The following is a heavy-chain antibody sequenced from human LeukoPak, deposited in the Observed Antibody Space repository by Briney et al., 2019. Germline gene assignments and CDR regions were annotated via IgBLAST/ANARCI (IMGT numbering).Heavy chain of an antibody. CDR1: GGSISSYY. V-gene: IGHV4-59*01. D-gene: IGHD6-13*01. CDR3: ARAKIGAAAGIPTYYYYGMDV. J-gene: IGHJ6*02. Sequence: SETLSLTCTVSGGSISSYYWSWIRQPPGKGLEWIGYIYYSGSTNYNPSLKSRVTISVDTSKNQFSLKLSSVTAADTAVYYCARAKIGAAAGIPTYYYYGMDVWGQGTTVTVSS. CDR2: IYYSGST.